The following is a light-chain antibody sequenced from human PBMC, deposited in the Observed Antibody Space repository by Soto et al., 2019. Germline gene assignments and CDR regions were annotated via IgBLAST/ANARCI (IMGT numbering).Light chain of an antibody. CDR1: ISDVGGYNY. Sequence: QSALTQPASVSGSPGQSITISCTGTISDVGGYNYVSWYQQHPGQAPKLMIYDVSNPPSGVSNRFSGSKSGNTASLTISGLQAEYEADYYCSSYTSSSTLDVVFGGGTKLTVL. CDR2: DVS. CDR3: SSYTSSSTLDVV. J-gene: IGLJ2*01. V-gene: IGLV2-14*01.